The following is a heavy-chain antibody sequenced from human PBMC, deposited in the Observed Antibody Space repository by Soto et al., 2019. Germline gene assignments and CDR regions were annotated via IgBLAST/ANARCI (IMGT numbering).Heavy chain of an antibody. Sequence: WIRQPPGKALEWLARIDRDDDKYYSTSLKTRLTISKDTSKNQVVLTMTNMDPVDTATYYCARDTYSPSSDYYYYYMDVWGEGTTVTLSS. CDR2: IDRDDDK. CDR3: ARDTYSPSSDYYYYYMDV. J-gene: IGHJ6*03. V-gene: IGHV2-70*11. D-gene: IGHD6-6*01.